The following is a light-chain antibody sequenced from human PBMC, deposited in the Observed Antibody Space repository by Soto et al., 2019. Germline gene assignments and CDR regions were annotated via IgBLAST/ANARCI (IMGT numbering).Light chain of an antibody. J-gene: IGKJ2*01. CDR1: QNVGRN. Sequence: EIVMTQSPDTLSVSPGERATLSCRASQNVGRNVAWYQQRPGQAPRLLIHGTSTRAADIPARFSGSVSGTEFTLTINTLQPEDFVIYYCQQYNHWPHRSTFGQGTKLEMK. CDR3: QQYNHWPHRST. V-gene: IGKV3-15*01. CDR2: GTS.